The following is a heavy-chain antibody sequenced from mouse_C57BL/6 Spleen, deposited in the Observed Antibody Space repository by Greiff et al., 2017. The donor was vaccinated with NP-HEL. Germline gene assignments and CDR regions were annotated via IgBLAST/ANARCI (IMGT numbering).Heavy chain of an antibody. CDR1: GYTFTSYW. D-gene: IGHD1-1*01. J-gene: IGHJ4*01. V-gene: IGHV1-7*01. Sequence: VQLQQSGAELAKPGASVKLSCKASGYTFTSYWMHWVKQRPGQGLEWIGYINPSSGYTKYNQKFKGKATLTADKSSSTAYMQLSSLTYEDSAVYYCARVTPSYGSSYDYAMDYWGQGTSVTVSS. CDR2: INPSSGYT. CDR3: ARVTPSYGSSYDYAMDY.